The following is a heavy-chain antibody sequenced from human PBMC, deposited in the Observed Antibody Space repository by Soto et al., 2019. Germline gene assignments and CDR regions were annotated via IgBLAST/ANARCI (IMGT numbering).Heavy chain of an antibody. CDR2: ISSSSRTI. V-gene: IGHV3-11*01. J-gene: IGHJ4*02. CDR3: ARIFCSSSSCFFYFDH. Sequence: GGSLRLSCAASGFIFSDYWMAWIRQAPGKGLEWVSYISSSSRTIYYVDSVKGRFTISRDNAKSSLYLQVDSLRAEDTALYYCARIFCSSSSCFFYFDHWGQGTLVTVSS. D-gene: IGHD2-2*01. CDR1: GFIFSDYW.